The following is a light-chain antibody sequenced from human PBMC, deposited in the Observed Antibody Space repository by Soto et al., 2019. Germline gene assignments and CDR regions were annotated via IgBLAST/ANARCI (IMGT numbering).Light chain of an antibody. CDR1: QSISSN. CDR3: QQRSNWPPVT. J-gene: IGKJ4*01. Sequence: TVVTQSPATLSVSAGERATLSFRAMQSISSNLAWYQQKPGQAPRLLIYDASTRATGIPARFSGSGSGTDFTLTISSLEPEDFGVYYCQQRSNWPPVTFGGGTKVDI. CDR2: DAS. V-gene: IGKV3-11*01.